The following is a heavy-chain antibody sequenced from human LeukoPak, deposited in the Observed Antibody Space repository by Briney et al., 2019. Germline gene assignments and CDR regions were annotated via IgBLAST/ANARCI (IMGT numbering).Heavy chain of an antibody. CDR3: ARANNVVVVAATQGSLDY. D-gene: IGHD2-15*01. Sequence: ASVKVSCKASGYTFTSYAVHWVRQAPGQRLEWMGWINAGNGNTKYSQKFQGRVTITRDTSASTAYMELSSLRSEDTAVYYCARANNVVVVAATQGSLDYWGQGTLVTVSS. V-gene: IGHV1-3*01. J-gene: IGHJ4*02. CDR2: INAGNGNT. CDR1: GYTFTSYA.